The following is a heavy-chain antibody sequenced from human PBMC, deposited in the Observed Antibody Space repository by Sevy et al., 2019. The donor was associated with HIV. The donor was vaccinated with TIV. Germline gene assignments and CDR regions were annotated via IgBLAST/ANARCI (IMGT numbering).Heavy chain of an antibody. D-gene: IGHD2-21*02. CDR1: GGSISSYY. J-gene: IGHJ3*02. Sequence: SETLSLTCTVSGGSISSYYWSWIRQPPGKGLEWIGYIYYSGSTNYNPSLKSRVTISVDTSKNQFSLKLSSVTAADTAVYYGAREPYCGGDCTLGGAFDIWAKGQWSPSPQ. CDR3: AREPYCGGDCTLGGAFDI. CDR2: IYYSGST. V-gene: IGHV4-59*01.